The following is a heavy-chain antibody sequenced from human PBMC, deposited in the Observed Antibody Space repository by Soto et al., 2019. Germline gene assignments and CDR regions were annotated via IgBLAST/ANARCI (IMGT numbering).Heavy chain of an antibody. V-gene: IGHV4-39*01. CDR2: IDESGTT. J-gene: IGHJ5*02. Sequence: SETLSLTCSVSGGSISSRGDHWGWIRQPPGEGLEWIGSIDESGTTYFNPSLERRVTISVDTSKNQFSLKLSSVTAADTAVYYCALSYSNLGWFDPWGQGTLVTVSS. D-gene: IGHD4-4*01. CDR3: ALSYSNLGWFDP. CDR1: GGSISSRGDH.